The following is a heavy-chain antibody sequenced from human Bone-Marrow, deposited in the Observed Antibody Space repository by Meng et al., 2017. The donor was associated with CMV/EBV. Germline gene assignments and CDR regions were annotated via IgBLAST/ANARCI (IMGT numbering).Heavy chain of an antibody. CDR3: ARDQATVHSYGMDV. CDR1: GFTFSSYG. CDR2: IRYDGSNK. J-gene: IGHJ6*02. D-gene: IGHD4-11*01. V-gene: IGHV3-30*02. Sequence: LSLTCAASGFTFSSYGMHWVRQAPGKGLEWVAFIRYDGSNKYYADSVKGRFTISRDNSKNTLYLQMNSLRAEDTAVYYCARDQATVHSYGMDVWGQGTSVTVSS.